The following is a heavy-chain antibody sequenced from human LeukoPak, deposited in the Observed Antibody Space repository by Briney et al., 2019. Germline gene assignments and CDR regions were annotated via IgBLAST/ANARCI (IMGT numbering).Heavy chain of an antibody. CDR2: INHSGST. CDR3: ARGHSRRHYYDSSGYCH. CDR1: GGSFSVYY. Sequence: SETLSLTCAVYGGSFSVYYWSWIRQPPGKGLEWIGEINHSGSTNYNPSLKSRVTISVDTSKNQFSLKLSSVTAADTAVYYCARGHSRRHYYDSSGYCHWGQGTLVTVSS. D-gene: IGHD3-22*01. J-gene: IGHJ4*02. V-gene: IGHV4-34*01.